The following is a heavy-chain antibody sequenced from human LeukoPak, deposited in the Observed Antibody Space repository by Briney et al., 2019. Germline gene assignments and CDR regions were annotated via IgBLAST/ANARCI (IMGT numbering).Heavy chain of an antibody. CDR2: ISGSGGST. Sequence: GGSLRLSCAASGFTFSSYAMSWVRQAPGKGLEWVSAISGSGGSTYYADSVKGRFTISRDNSENTLYLQMNSLRAEDTAVYYCAKGRGAARSYYYYYYMDVWGKGTTVTVSS. CDR3: AKGRGAARSYYYYYYMDV. D-gene: IGHD6-6*01. CDR1: GFTFSSYA. V-gene: IGHV3-23*01. J-gene: IGHJ6*03.